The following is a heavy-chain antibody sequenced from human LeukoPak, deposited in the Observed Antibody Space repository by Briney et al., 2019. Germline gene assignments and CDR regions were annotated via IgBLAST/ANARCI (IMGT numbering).Heavy chain of an antibody. D-gene: IGHD3-16*02. CDR1: GFTFSTYN. V-gene: IGHV3-21*01. Sequence: GGSLRLSCAASGFTFSTYNMNWVRQAPGKGLEWLSSITSSSSYIYYADSVKGRFTISRDNAKNSLYLQMNSLRDEDTAVYYCAREFRSLLRYFDLWGRGTLVTVSS. CDR3: AREFRSLLRYFDL. CDR2: ITSSSSYI. J-gene: IGHJ2*01.